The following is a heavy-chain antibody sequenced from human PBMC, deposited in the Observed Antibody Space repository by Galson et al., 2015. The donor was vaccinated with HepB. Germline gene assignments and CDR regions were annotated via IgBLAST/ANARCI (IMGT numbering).Heavy chain of an antibody. CDR2: ISSDGSNK. CDR1: GFTFRTYA. Sequence: SLRLSCAASGFTFRTYAMHWVRQAPGKGLEWVGVISSDGSNKNYGDSVRGRFTISRDNSKNTLYLQTNSLRADDTAVYYCARVQLAYYYYFGMDVWGQGTTVTVS. CDR3: ARVQLAYYYYFGMDV. V-gene: IGHV3-30*04. J-gene: IGHJ6*02.